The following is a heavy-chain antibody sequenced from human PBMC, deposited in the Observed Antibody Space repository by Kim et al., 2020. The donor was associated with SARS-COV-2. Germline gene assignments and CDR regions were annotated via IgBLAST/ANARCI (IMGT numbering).Heavy chain of an antibody. CDR2: IYYSGST. J-gene: IGHJ2*01. CDR3: ARDIPLSDSSGYPEDWYFDL. Sequence: SETLSLTCTVSGGSVSSGSYYWSWIRQPPGKGLEWIGYIYYSGSTNYNPSLKSRVTISVDTSKNQFSLKLSSVTAADTAVYYCARDIPLSDSSGYPEDWYFDLWGRGTLVTVSS. CDR1: GGSVSSGSYY. D-gene: IGHD3-22*01. V-gene: IGHV4-61*01.